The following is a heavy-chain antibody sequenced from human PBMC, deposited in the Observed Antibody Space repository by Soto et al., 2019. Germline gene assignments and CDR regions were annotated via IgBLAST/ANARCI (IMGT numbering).Heavy chain of an antibody. Sequence: PGGSLRLSCAASGFTFSSYGMHWVRQAPGKGLEWVAVIWYDGSNKYYADSVKGRFTISRDNSKNTLYLQMNSLRAEDTAVYYCARAGVVPAAINYYGMDVWGQGTTVTVSS. D-gene: IGHD2-2*01. CDR1: GFTFSSYG. V-gene: IGHV3-33*01. J-gene: IGHJ6*02. CDR3: ARAGVVPAAINYYGMDV. CDR2: IWYDGSNK.